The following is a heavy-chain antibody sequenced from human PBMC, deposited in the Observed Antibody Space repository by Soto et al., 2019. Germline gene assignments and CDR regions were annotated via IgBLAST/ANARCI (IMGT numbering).Heavy chain of an antibody. CDR1: GFTFSNFG. CDR3: AKDGYSITRNKPLDY. J-gene: IGHJ4*02. Sequence: GGSLRLSCAASGFTFSNFGMHWVRQAPGKGLVWVSRISGDGRTTRYADSVKGRFTISRGNAKNTLYLQLDTLRGEDTAVYYCAKDGYSITRNKPLDYWGQGTLVTVSS. V-gene: IGHV3-74*01. CDR2: ISGDGRTT. D-gene: IGHD2-2*01.